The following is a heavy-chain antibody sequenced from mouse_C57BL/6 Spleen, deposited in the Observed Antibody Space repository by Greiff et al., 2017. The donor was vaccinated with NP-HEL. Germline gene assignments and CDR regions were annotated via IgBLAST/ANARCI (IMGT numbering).Heavy chain of an antibody. V-gene: IGHV1-15*01. D-gene: IGHD2-5*01. CDR1: GYTFTDYE. J-gene: IGHJ3*01. Sequence: QVQLKQSGAELVRPGASVTLSCKASGYTFTDYEMHWVKQTPVHGLEWIGAIDPETGGTAYNQKFKGKAILTADKSSSTAYMELRSLTSEDSAVYYCTDTYYSNSWFAYWGQGTLVTVSA. CDR2: IDPETGGT. CDR3: TDTYYSNSWFAY.